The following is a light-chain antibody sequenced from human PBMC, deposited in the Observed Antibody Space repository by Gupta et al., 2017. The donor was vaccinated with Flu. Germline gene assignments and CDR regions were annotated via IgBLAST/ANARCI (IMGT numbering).Light chain of an antibody. V-gene: IGKV1-39*01. CDR3: QQSYSMPLT. Sequence: DIQMTQSPSSLSAYVGDRVTITCRASQSISNYLNWYQQKPGNAPNLLIYTASSVQRGVPSRFSGSRSGTDFTLNISSLQPEDFATYYCQQSYSMPLTFGGGTKVEIK. J-gene: IGKJ4*01. CDR2: TAS. CDR1: QSISNY.